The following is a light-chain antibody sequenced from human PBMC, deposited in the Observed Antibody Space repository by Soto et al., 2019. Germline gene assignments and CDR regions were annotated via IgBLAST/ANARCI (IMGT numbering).Light chain of an antibody. Sequence: QSALTQPASVSGSPGQSITISCTGTSSDIGGYNFVSWYQQHPGKAPKLLIYDVSNRPSGVSNRFSGSKSGNKASLTVSGLQAEDESDYYCSSYTSSGALVVFGGGTKVTVL. CDR3: SSYTSSGALVV. J-gene: IGLJ2*01. CDR2: DVS. CDR1: SSDIGGYNF. V-gene: IGLV2-14*01.